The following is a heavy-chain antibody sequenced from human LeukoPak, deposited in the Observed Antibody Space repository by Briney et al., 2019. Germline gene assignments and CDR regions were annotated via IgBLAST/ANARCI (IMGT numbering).Heavy chain of an antibody. CDR3: AADHTGDIAVALLMDV. D-gene: IGHD6-19*01. CDR2: IVVGSGNT. CDR1: GFTFTSSA. J-gene: IGHJ6*02. Sequence: EASVKVSCKASGFTFTSSAMQWLRQARGQRLEWIGWIVVGSGNTNYAQKFQERVTITRDMSTSTAYMELSSLRSEDTAVYYCAADHTGDIAVALLMDVWGQGTTVTVSS. V-gene: IGHV1-58*02.